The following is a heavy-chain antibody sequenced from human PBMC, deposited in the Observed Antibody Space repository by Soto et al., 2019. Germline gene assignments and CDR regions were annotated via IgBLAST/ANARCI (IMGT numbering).Heavy chain of an antibody. CDR2: RAYDGNDK. D-gene: IGHD1-26*01. CDR3: ACDGGNYVPYEYGMDV. Sequence: QAQLVESGGGVVQPGRSLRLSCAASEFTFNTYAMHWVRQAPGKGLEWVAVRAYDGNDKYYADSVRGRFNISRDNSKNALYRQMNTQRPEDTAMYYCACDGGNYVPYEYGMDVWGQGTTVTVSS. V-gene: IGHV3-30*03. CDR1: EFTFNTYA. J-gene: IGHJ6*02.